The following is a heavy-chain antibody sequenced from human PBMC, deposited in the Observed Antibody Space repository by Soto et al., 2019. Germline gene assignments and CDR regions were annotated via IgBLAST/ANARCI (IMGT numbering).Heavy chain of an antibody. CDR3: AREGKSSYYDSSGYYHNWFDP. J-gene: IGHJ5*02. CDR2: IYYSGTT. CDR1: GGSVSSSSYY. V-gene: IGHV4-61*01. Sequence: SETLSLTCTVSGGSVSSSSYYWSWIRQPPGKGLEWIGYIYYSGTTNYNPSLKSRVTISVDTSKNQFSLKLSSVTAADTAVYYCAREGKSSYYDSSGYYHNWFDPWGQGTLVTVSS. D-gene: IGHD3-22*01.